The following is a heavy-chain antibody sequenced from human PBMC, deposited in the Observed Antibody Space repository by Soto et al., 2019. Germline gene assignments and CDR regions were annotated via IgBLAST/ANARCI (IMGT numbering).Heavy chain of an antibody. D-gene: IGHD2-21*02. CDR3: ASEYCGGDCYSAARYGMDV. V-gene: IGHV1-3*01. Sequence: QVQLVQSGAEVKKPGASVKVSCKASGYTFTSYAMHWVRQAPGQRLEWMGWINAGNGNTKYSQKIQGRVTITRDTTARTAYMDLSSLRSEDTAVYYCASEYCGGDCYSAARYGMDVWGQGTTVTVSS. J-gene: IGHJ6*02. CDR1: GYTFTSYA. CDR2: INAGNGNT.